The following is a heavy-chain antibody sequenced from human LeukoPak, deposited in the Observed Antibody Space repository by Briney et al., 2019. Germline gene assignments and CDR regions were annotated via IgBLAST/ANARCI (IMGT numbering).Heavy chain of an antibody. Sequence: NPSETLSLTCAVTGGSISSSSYFWGWIRQPPGKGLEWIGNIYYSGNSNYNPSLKSRVTISVDTSKNQFSLKLSSVAAADTAVYYCARDPGYSGYGGFDYWGQGTLVTVSS. CDR1: GGSISSSSYF. D-gene: IGHD5-12*01. CDR3: ARDPGYSGYGGFDY. J-gene: IGHJ4*02. CDR2: IYYSGNS. V-gene: IGHV4-39*07.